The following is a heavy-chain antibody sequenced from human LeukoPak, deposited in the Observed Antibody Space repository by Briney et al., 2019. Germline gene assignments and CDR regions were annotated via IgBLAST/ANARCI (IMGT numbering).Heavy chain of an antibody. CDR1: GDSISGCY. Sequence: SETLSLICTVSGDSISGCYWSWIRQPPGKGLEWIGYICYSGGTNYNPSLKSRVTISVDTSKNQFSLKLSSVTAADTAVYYCARAGRYSAYEDYWGQGTLVTVSS. J-gene: IGHJ4*02. V-gene: IGHV4-59*01. CDR3: ARAGRYSAYEDY. CDR2: ICYSGGT. D-gene: IGHD5-12*01.